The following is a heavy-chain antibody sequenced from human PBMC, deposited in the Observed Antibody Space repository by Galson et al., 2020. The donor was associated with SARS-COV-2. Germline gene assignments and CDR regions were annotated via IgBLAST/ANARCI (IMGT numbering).Heavy chain of an antibody. CDR2: ISYDGSNK. J-gene: IGHJ3*02. D-gene: IGHD3-16*01. Sequence: GESLKISCAASGFTFSSYGMHWVRQAPGKGLEWVAVISYDGSNKYYADSVKGRFTISRDNSKNTLYLQMNSLRAEDTAVYYCAKRKYYDYVWGSYVDAFDIWGQGTMVTVSS. V-gene: IGHV3-30*18. CDR3: AKRKYYDYVWGSYVDAFDI. CDR1: GFTFSSYG.